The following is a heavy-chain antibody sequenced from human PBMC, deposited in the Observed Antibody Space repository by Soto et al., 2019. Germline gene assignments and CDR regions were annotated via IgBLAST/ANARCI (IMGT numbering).Heavy chain of an antibody. J-gene: IGHJ5*02. CDR3: ARQFPSDNYGNRLGP. Sequence: EVQVVESGGGLIQPGGSLRLSCAASGFNVNSSYMTWIRQAPGKGLQWVADISSGGTTKYADSVRGRFSISRDMSKNTLYLQMNSLRVEDTAIYSCARQFPSDNYGNRLGPWGHGTLVTVSA. CDR2: ISSGGTT. V-gene: IGHV3-53*01. CDR1: GFNVNSSY. D-gene: IGHD4-17*01.